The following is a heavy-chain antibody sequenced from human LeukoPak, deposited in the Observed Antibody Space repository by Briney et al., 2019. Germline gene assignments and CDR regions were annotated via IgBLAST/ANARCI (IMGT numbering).Heavy chain of an antibody. CDR3: ARGQNDYGDYGLDY. J-gene: IGHJ4*02. CDR2: ISYDGRNI. V-gene: IGHV3-30-3*01. D-gene: IGHD4-17*01. CDR1: GFTFSSSA. Sequence: GGSLRLSCTASGFTFSSSAINWVRKPPAKGMEWVAVISYDGRNIFYADSVKGRFTISRDNSKSMIYLQLNSLRGEDTAVYCCARGQNDYGDYGLDYWGQGTLVTVSS.